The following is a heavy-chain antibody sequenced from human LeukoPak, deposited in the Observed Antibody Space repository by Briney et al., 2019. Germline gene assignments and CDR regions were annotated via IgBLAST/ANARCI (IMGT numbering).Heavy chain of an antibody. CDR2: INHSGST. Sequence: SETLSLTCAVYGGSFSGYYWSWIRQPPGKGLEWIGEINHSGSTNYNPSLKSRVTISVDTSNNQFSLKLNSVTAADSAMYFCARLVEGAGSWSYPWGRGTLVTVSS. D-gene: IGHD2-21*01. J-gene: IGHJ5*02. V-gene: IGHV4-34*01. CDR3: ARLVEGAGSWSYP. CDR1: GGSFSGYY.